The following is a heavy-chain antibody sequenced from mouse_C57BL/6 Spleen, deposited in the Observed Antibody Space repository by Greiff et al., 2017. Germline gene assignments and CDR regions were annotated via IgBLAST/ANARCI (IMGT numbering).Heavy chain of an antibody. CDR2: IFPGSGST. J-gene: IGHJ2*01. CDR3: ARLGDGYSFFDY. CDR1: GYTFTDYY. V-gene: IGHV1-75*01. D-gene: IGHD2-3*01. Sequence: QVQLKESGPELVKPGASVKISCKASGYTFTDYYINWVKQRPGQGLEWIGWIFPGSGSTYYNEKFKGKATLTVDKSSSTAYMLLSSLTSEDSAVYFCARLGDGYSFFDYWGQGTTLTVSS.